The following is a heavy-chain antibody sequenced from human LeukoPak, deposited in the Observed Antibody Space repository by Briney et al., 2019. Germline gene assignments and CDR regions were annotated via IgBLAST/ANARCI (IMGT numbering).Heavy chain of an antibody. Sequence: ASVKVSCKASGYTFTSYGISWVRQAPGQGLEWMGWISTYKGNTNSAQKLQGRVTMTTDTSTSTVYMELRSLRSDDTAVYYCARVTALYYYMDVWGKGTTVTVSS. V-gene: IGHV1-18*01. CDR1: GYTFTSYG. CDR3: ARVTALYYYMDV. CDR2: ISTYKGNT. J-gene: IGHJ6*03.